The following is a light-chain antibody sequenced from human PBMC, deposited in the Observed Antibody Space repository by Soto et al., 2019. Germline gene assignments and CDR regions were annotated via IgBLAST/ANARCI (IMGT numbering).Light chain of an antibody. V-gene: IGLV2-14*03. CDR2: DVS. CDR3: SSFTISSTWV. J-gene: IGLJ3*02. CDR1: TSDVGGYNR. Sequence: QSVLTQPASVSGSPGQSMTISCTGTTSDVGGYNRVSWYQQHPGKAPTLMIKDVSNRPSGVSDRFSGSKSGNTASLTISGLQPEDEADYYCSSFTISSTWVFGGGTKLTVL.